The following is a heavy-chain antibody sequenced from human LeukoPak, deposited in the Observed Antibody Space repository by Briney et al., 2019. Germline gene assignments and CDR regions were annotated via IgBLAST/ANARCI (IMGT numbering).Heavy chain of an antibody. D-gene: IGHD4-17*01. Sequence: SETLSLTCTVSGGSISGYYWSWIRQPAGKGLEWIGRIYTNGRINFNPSLKSRVTMSMDTSKNQFSLKLISVTAADTAIYYCARDEKHDYGDYGVDPWGEGILVTVSS. CDR3: ARDEKHDYGDYGVDP. V-gene: IGHV4-4*07. CDR2: IYTNGRI. J-gene: IGHJ5*02. CDR1: GGSISGYY.